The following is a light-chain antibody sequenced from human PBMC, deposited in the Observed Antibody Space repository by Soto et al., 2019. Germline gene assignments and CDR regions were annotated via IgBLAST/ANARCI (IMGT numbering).Light chain of an antibody. J-gene: IGLJ3*02. CDR2: VGTGGIVG. CDR1: SAYNNYK. Sequence: QSVLTQPPSASASLGASVTLTCTLSSAYNNYKVDWYQQRPGKGPRFVMRVGTGGIVGSKGDGIPDRFSVLGSGLNRYLTIQNIQEEDESDYHCGADHGSGSNFGRVFGGGTQLTVL. V-gene: IGLV9-49*01. CDR3: GADHGSGSNFGRV.